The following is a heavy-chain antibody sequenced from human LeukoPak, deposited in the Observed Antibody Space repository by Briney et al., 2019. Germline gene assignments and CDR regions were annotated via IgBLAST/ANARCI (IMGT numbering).Heavy chain of an antibody. V-gene: IGHV3-23*01. Sequence: PGGSLRLSCAASGFTLSNYAMSWVRQAPGKGLEWVSTISNSGDATFYADSVKGRFTISRDNSKNTLYLQMSSLRAEDTAVYYCAKEASGYGYYFDYWGQGTLVTVSS. CDR1: GFTLSNYA. J-gene: IGHJ4*02. CDR3: AKEASGYGYYFDY. D-gene: IGHD3-10*01. CDR2: ISNSGDAT.